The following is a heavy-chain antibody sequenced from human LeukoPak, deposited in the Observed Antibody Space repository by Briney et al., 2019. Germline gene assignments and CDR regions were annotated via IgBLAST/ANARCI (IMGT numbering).Heavy chain of an antibody. Sequence: PGGSLRLSCAASGFTFSSYAMSWVRQAPGKGLEWVSVIYSGGSTYYADSVKGRFTISRDNSKNTLYLQMNSLRAEDTAVYYCARAVPLRGAALSDYWAREPWSPSPQ. J-gene: IGHJ4*02. D-gene: IGHD3-10*01. V-gene: IGHV3-53*01. CDR2: IYSGGST. CDR1: GFTFSSYA. CDR3: ARAVPLRGAALSDY.